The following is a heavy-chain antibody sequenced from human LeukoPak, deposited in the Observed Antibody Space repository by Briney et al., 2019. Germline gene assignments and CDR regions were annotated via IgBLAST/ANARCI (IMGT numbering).Heavy chain of an antibody. CDR3: AGRPTGYSSGYIH. CDR1: GITFSNYA. Sequence: GGSLKLSCVASGITFSNYAVSWVRQAPEKGLDWVSVISGSAHKIRYADSVKGRFTISRDNSENIVYLQMNNLRVEDTAVYYCAGRPTGYSSGYIHWGQGTLVTVSS. J-gene: IGHJ4*02. V-gene: IGHV3-23*01. D-gene: IGHD5-18*01. CDR2: ISGSAHKI.